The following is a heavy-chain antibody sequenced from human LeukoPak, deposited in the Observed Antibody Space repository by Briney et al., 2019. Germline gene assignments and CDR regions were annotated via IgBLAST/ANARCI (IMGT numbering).Heavy chain of an antibody. J-gene: IGHJ5*02. CDR2: MKPNSGDT. CDR1: GYSFTNYD. Sequence: ASVKVSCKASGYSFTNYDINWVGQAPGQGLEWRGWMKPNSGDTGYAQKFQGRVTFSRNTSISTAYMELTNLRSEDTAVYYCARCDYDTTINPNWFDPWGQGTLVTVSS. V-gene: IGHV1-8*01. D-gene: IGHD3-22*01. CDR3: ARCDYDTTINPNWFDP.